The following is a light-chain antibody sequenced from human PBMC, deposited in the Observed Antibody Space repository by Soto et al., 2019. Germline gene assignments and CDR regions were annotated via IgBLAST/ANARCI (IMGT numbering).Light chain of an antibody. CDR1: SSDIGRYNY. CDR3: SSYAGSRIYV. V-gene: IGLV2-14*01. Sequence: QSALTQPASVSGSPGQSITISCTGTSSDIGRYNYVSWFQQHPGKVPKLVIFEVNYRPSGVSDRFSGSKSGNTASLTITGLQAEDEADYFCSSYAGSRIYVFGTGTKLTVL. CDR2: EVN. J-gene: IGLJ1*01.